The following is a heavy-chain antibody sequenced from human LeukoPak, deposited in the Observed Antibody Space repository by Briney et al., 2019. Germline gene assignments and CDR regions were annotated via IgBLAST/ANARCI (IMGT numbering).Heavy chain of an antibody. V-gene: IGHV3-21*01. Sequence: GGSLRLSCAAAGFTLSSSAMNWVRQAPGKGLEWVSSINNVGSHIYYAGSVKGRFTISRDNAKNSLYLQMNSLRAEDTAVYYCARYIVRGAIDAFDISGQGTMVTVSS. J-gene: IGHJ3*02. CDR2: INNVGSHI. D-gene: IGHD3-10*01. CDR1: GFTLSSSA. CDR3: ARYIVRGAIDAFDI.